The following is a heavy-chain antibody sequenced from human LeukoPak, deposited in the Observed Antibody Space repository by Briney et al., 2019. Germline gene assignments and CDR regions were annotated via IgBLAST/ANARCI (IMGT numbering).Heavy chain of an antibody. J-gene: IGHJ1*01. V-gene: IGHV4-59*03. D-gene: IGHD5-12*01. CDR1: GGSISSYS. CDR2: RYVGGRD. CDR3: ANTTRVAPDGRAEYFQH. Sequence: SETLSLTCTASGGSISSYSWSWIRQPPGKGLEWIGCRYVGGRDLYNPSLRGRVTISVDASEKQISLSLRSVTAADTAMYYCANTTRVAPDGRAEYFQHWGQGTLAIVSS.